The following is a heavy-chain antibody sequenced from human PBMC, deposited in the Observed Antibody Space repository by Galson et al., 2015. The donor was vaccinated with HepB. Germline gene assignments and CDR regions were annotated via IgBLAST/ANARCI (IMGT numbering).Heavy chain of an antibody. D-gene: IGHD6-6*01. CDR1: GYTLTELS. Sequence: SVKVSCKVSGYTLTELSMHWVRQAPGKGLEWMGGFDPEDGETIYAQKFQGRVTMTEDTSTDTAYMELSSLRSEDTAVYYCATGPCPPCSSSSPLQLDYWGQGTLVTVSS. CDR3: ATGPCPPCSSSSPLQLDY. CDR2: FDPEDGET. V-gene: IGHV1-24*01. J-gene: IGHJ4*02.